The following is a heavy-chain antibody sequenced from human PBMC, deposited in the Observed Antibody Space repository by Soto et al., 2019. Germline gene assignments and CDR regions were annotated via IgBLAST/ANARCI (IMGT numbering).Heavy chain of an antibody. D-gene: IGHD3-22*01. J-gene: IGHJ6*02. V-gene: IGHV1-69*12. CDR3: AGIVQPRYYYGMDV. Sequence: QVQLVQSGADVKKPGSSVKVSCKASGGTFSSYAISWVRQAPGQGLEWMGGIIPIFRTANYAQKFQGRVTITADESTNTAYMELSSLRSEDTAVHYCAGIVQPRYYYGMDVWGQGTTVTVSS. CDR1: GGTFSSYA. CDR2: IIPIFRTA.